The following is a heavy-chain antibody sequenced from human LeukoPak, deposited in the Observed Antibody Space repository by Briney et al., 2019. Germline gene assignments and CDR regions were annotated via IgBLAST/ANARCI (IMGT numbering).Heavy chain of an antibody. J-gene: IGHJ4*02. CDR1: GFTFSSYA. Sequence: PGRSLRLSCAASGFTFSSYAMHWVRQAPGKGLEWVAVISYDGSNKYYADSVKGRFTISRDNSKNTLYLQMNSLRAEDAAVYYCARPYSSSWYYYFDYWGQGTLVTVSS. D-gene: IGHD6-13*01. V-gene: IGHV3-30*04. CDR3: ARPYSSSWYYYFDY. CDR2: ISYDGSNK.